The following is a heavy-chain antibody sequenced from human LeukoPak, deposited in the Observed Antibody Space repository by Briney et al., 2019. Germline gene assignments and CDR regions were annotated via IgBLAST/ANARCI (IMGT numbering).Heavy chain of an antibody. Sequence: ASVKVSCKASGYTFTTYYVHWVRQAPGQGLEWMGIINPSLGSTSYAQKFQGRVIMTRDMSTNTVYMELSSLKSDDTAVYYCARVKVRGFLGLKRWFYMDVWGKGTTVTVSS. CDR3: ARVKVRGFLGLKRWFYMDV. V-gene: IGHV1-46*01. CDR2: INPSLGST. CDR1: GYTFTTYY. J-gene: IGHJ6*03. D-gene: IGHD3-10*01.